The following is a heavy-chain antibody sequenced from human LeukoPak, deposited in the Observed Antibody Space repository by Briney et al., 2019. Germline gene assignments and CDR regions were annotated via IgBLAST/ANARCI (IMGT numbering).Heavy chain of an antibody. CDR2: IQDSGST. Sequence: SETLSLTCTVSGGSISNSDYYWGWIRQPPGKGLEWIGSIQDSGSTYYSLSLRSRVTISVDTSKNQFSLRLSSVTAADTAVYYCASCSWGRYFDYWGQGTLVTVSS. CDR3: ASCSWGRYFDY. D-gene: IGHD6-13*01. J-gene: IGHJ4*02. CDR1: GGSISNSDYY. V-gene: IGHV4-39*01.